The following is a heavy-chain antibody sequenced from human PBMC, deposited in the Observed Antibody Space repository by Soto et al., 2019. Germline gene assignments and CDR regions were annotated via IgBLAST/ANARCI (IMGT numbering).Heavy chain of an antibody. Sequence: QVQLVQSGAEVKKPGASVKVSCKASGYTFASYAISWMRQAPGQGLEWMGWISAYNGNTNYAQKLQGRVTMTTDTSPSTAYMELRRLRSDDTAVYYCARDRPPPDDWGQEPWSPSPQ. V-gene: IGHV1-18*01. CDR1: GYTFASYA. CDR3: ARDRPPPDD. CDR2: ISAYNGNT. J-gene: IGHJ4*01.